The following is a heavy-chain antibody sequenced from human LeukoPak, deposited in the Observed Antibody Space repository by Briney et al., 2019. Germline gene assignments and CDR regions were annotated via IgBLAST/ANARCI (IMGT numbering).Heavy chain of an antibody. J-gene: IGHJ5*02. CDR3: ASAGNYYDSSGYYPESNWFDP. D-gene: IGHD3-22*01. Sequence: ASAKVSCKASGYTFTSYAMHWVRQAPGQRLEWMGWSNAGNGNTKYSQEFQGRVTMTRDTSTSTVYMELSSLRSEDTAVYYCASAGNYYDSSGYYPESNWFDPWGQGTLVTVSS. V-gene: IGHV1-3*02. CDR1: GYTFTSYA. CDR2: SNAGNGNT.